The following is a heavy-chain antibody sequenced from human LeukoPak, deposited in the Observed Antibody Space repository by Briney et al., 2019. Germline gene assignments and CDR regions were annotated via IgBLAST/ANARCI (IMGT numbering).Heavy chain of an antibody. CDR2: IKQDGSEK. D-gene: IGHD7-27*01. Sequence: PGGSLRLSCAASGFTFSSYWMSWVRQAPGKGLEWVANIKQDGSEKYYVDSVKGRFTISRDNAKNSLYLQMNSLRAEDTAVYYCARDSITGDFYYFDYWGQGTLVTVSS. J-gene: IGHJ4*02. CDR1: GFTFSSYW. CDR3: ARDSITGDFYYFDY. V-gene: IGHV3-7*01.